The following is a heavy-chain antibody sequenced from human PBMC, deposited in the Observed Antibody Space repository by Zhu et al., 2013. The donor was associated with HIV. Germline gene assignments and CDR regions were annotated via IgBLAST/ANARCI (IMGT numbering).Heavy chain of an antibody. CDR3: TRTTAITMFGLIIAHYYYAMDV. CDR1: GYTFTNYY. D-gene: IGHD3-10*02. Sequence: QVQLVQSGAEVKKPGASVKVSCKASGYTFTNYYMHWVRQAPGQGLEWMGIINPSGSSTTYAQKFQGRVTMTRDTSTSTVYMKLSSLRSEDTAVYYCTRTTAITMFGLIIAHYYYAMDVWGQGTTVTVS. V-gene: IGHV1-46*01. J-gene: IGHJ6*02. CDR2: INPSGSST.